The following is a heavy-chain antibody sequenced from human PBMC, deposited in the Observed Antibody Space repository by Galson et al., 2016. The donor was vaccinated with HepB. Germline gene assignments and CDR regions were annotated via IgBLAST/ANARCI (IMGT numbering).Heavy chain of an antibody. CDR2: IYYSGIT. J-gene: IGHJ2*01. CDR3: ARQGLWPVRRYFDL. CDR1: GGSISSSTYY. Sequence: SETLSLTCTVSGGSISSSTYYWGWIRQPPGKGLEWIGRIYYSGITYYNPSLKSRVTISVDTSKNQFSLKLSSVTAADTAIYYCARQGLWPVRRYFDLWGRGTLVTVSS. V-gene: IGHV4-39*01. D-gene: IGHD6-19*01.